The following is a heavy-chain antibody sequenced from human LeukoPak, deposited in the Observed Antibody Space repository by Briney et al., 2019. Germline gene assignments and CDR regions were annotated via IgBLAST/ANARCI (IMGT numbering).Heavy chain of an antibody. CDR2: INGGGTST. Sequence: GGSLRLSCAVYGFDFSSYTLGWVRQAPGKGLEWVSAINGGGTSTFYADSVRGRFTISRDNSRSTLYLQMSSLRAEDTAVYYCAKKTSYCDGDCYPYYFDHWGQGTLVTVSS. D-gene: IGHD2-21*02. CDR1: GFDFSSYT. J-gene: IGHJ4*02. V-gene: IGHV3-23*01. CDR3: AKKTSYCDGDCYPYYFDH.